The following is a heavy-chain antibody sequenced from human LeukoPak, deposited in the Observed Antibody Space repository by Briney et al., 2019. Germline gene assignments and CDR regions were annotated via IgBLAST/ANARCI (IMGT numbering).Heavy chain of an antibody. CDR3: ARRGPWYYDFWSGYEDY. D-gene: IGHD3-3*01. Sequence: GESLKISCKGSGYSFTSYWIGWVRRMPGKGLEWMGIIYPGDSDTRYSPSFQGQVTISADKSISTAYLQWSSLKASDTAMYYCARRGPWYYDFWSGYEDYWGQGTLVTVSS. J-gene: IGHJ4*02. CDR2: IYPGDSDT. V-gene: IGHV5-51*01. CDR1: GYSFTSYW.